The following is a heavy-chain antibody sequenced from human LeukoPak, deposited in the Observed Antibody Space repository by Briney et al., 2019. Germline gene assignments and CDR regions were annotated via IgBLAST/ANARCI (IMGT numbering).Heavy chain of an antibody. Sequence: PSETLSLTCTVSGGSISSYYWSWIRQPPGKGLEWIGNIYYSGSTNYNPSLKSRVTISVDTSQNQFSLKLISVTAADTAVYYCAREGIAAAGTIGSSWFDPWGQGTLVTVSS. CDR2: IYYSGST. V-gene: IGHV4-59*01. D-gene: IGHD6-13*01. CDR3: AREGIAAAGTIGSSWFDP. J-gene: IGHJ5*02. CDR1: GGSISSYY.